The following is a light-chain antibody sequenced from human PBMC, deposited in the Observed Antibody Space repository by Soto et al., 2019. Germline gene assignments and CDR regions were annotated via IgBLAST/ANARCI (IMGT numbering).Light chain of an antibody. Sequence: QSVLTQPPSASGSPGQSVTISCTGTPSDVGGSNSVSWYQQHPGKAPNLMIYDVNKRPSGVPDRFSGSTSGNTASLTVSGLQAADEAYYFCSSYAPSDVVFGGGTKLTVL. CDR3: SSYAPSDVV. V-gene: IGLV2-8*01. CDR2: DVN. CDR1: PSDVGGSNS. J-gene: IGLJ2*01.